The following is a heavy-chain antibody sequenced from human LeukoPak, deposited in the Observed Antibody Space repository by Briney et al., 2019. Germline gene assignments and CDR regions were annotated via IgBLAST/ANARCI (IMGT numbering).Heavy chain of an antibody. CDR2: IYTSGST. D-gene: IGHD2-2*01. J-gene: IGHJ3*02. CDR1: GGSISSGSYY. Sequence: PSETLSLTYTVSGGSISSGSYYWSWIRQPAGTGLEWIGRIYTSGSTNYNPSLKSRVTISVDTSKNQFSLKLSSVTAADTAVYYCARYCSSTSCYSGGAFDIWGQGTMVTVSS. CDR3: ARYCSSTSCYSGGAFDI. V-gene: IGHV4-61*02.